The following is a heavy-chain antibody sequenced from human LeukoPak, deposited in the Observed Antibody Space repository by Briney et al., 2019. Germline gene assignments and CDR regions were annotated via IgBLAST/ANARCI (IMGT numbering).Heavy chain of an antibody. CDR1: GGSISSYY. Sequence: SETLSLTCTVSGGSISSYYWSWIRQPPGKGLEGIGYIYYSGSTNYNPSLKSRVTISVDTSKNQFSLKLSSVTAADTAVYYCARGTAPTRYYDFWSGYIPGWFDPWGQGTLVTVSS. V-gene: IGHV4-59*08. J-gene: IGHJ5*02. CDR2: IYYSGST. D-gene: IGHD3-3*01. CDR3: ARGTAPTRYYDFWSGYIPGWFDP.